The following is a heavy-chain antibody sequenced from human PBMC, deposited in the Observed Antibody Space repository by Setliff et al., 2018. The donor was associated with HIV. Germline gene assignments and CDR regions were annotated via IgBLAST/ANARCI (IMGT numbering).Heavy chain of an antibody. Sequence: GGSLRLSCAASGFTFSNAWMSWVRQAPGKGLEWVDRIKSKTDGGTTDYAAPVKGRFTISRDDSKNTLYLQMNSLKTEDTAVYYCAREKYDSSPTLDYWGQGTLVTVSS. J-gene: IGHJ4*02. CDR2: IKSKTDGGTT. CDR1: GFTFSNAW. V-gene: IGHV3-15*01. CDR3: AREKYDSSPTLDY. D-gene: IGHD3-22*01.